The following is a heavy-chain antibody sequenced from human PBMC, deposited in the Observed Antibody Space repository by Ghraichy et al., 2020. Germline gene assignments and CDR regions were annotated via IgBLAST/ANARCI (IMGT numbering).Heavy chain of an antibody. CDR2: INHSGST. CDR1: GGSFSGYY. D-gene: IGHD3-22*01. V-gene: IGHV4-34*01. CDR3: ARAPNYDSSGYYFGAFDY. Sequence: SQTLSLTCAVYGGSFSGYYWSWIRQPPGKGLELIGEINHSGSTNYNPSLKSRVTISVDTSKNQFSLKLSSVTAADTAVYYCARAPNYDSSGYYFGAFDYWGQGTLVTVSS. J-gene: IGHJ4*02.